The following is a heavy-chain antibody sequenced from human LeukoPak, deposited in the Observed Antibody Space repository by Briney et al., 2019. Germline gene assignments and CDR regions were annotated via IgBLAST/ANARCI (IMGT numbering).Heavy chain of an antibody. Sequence: GGSLRLSCAASGFTFSSYWMHWVRQAPGKGLVWVSRVKSDGSTRYADSVKGRFTVSRDNAKNTVSLQMNSLRAEDRGVYYCARAPSEIGGYYPEYFRHWGQGTLVIVSS. V-gene: IGHV3-74*01. D-gene: IGHD3-22*01. CDR1: GFTFSSYW. CDR3: ARAPSEIGGYYPEYFRH. J-gene: IGHJ1*01. CDR2: VKSDGST.